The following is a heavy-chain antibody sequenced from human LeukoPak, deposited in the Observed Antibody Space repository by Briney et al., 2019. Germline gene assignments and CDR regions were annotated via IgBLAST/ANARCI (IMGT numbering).Heavy chain of an antibody. CDR1: GFTFSSYA. Sequence: GGSLRLSCAASGFTFSSYAMSWVRQAPGKGLEWVSAISGSGGSTYYADSVKGRFTISRDNSKNTLYLQMNSLRAEDTAVYYCAKGVRLGELSLYTPDYWGQGTLVTVSS. CDR3: AKGVRLGELSLYTPDY. J-gene: IGHJ4*02. D-gene: IGHD3-16*02. V-gene: IGHV3-23*01. CDR2: ISGSGGST.